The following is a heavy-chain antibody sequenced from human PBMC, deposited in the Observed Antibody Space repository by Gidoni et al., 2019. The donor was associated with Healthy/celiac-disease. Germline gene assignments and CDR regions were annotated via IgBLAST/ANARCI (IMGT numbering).Heavy chain of an antibody. Sequence: QVQLQESGPGLVKPSETLSLTCTVSGSSISSGYYWGWIRQPPGKGLEWIGSIYHSGSTYYNPSLKSRVTISVDTSKNQFSLKLSSVTAADTAVYYCARDIAVAGSGWFDPWGQGTLVTVSS. D-gene: IGHD6-19*01. CDR2: IYHSGST. J-gene: IGHJ5*02. CDR3: ARDIAVAGSGWFDP. CDR1: GSSISSGYY. V-gene: IGHV4-38-2*02.